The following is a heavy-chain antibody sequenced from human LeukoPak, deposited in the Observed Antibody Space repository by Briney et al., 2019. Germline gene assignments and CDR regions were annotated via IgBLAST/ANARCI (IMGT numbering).Heavy chain of an antibody. CDR3: ANSRNSYKNLDYGMDV. V-gene: IGHV3-30*18. D-gene: IGHD5-24*01. CDR2: ISYDGSNK. CDR1: GFTFSSYG. Sequence: GRSLRLSCAASGFTFSSYGMHWVRQAPGKGLEWVAVISYDGSNKYSADSVKGRFTISRDNSKNTLYLQMNSLRPEDTAVYYCANSRNSYKNLDYGMDVWGQGTTVTVSS. J-gene: IGHJ6*02.